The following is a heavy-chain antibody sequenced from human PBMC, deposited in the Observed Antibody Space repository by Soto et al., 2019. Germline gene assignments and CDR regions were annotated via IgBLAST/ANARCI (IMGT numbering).Heavy chain of an antibody. CDR1: GYSFTNND. D-gene: IGHD3-16*01. V-gene: IGHV1-8*01. CDR3: ARMSTFGSLNWFDP. Sequence: SVKVSCKASGYSFTNNDVSWVRQATGQGLEWMGWMNPGSGDTGYAQKFQGRVTMTRDISIATAYMELSSLRSDDTAIYYCARMSTFGSLNWFDPWGQGTLVTVSS. J-gene: IGHJ5*02. CDR2: MNPGSGDT.